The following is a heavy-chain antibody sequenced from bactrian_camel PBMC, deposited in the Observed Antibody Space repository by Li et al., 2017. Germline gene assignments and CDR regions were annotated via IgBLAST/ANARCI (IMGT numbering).Heavy chain of an antibody. Sequence: HVQLVESGGGSVQAGGSLRLSCVASGATQDIGCMGWFRQVPGLEREGIGSIDSDGITTYADSLKARFTISRDNAKSTLYLQMNNLKPEDTAMYYCAAGWSFGVGTLLRRHYNYWGQGTQVTVS. CDR1: GATQDIGC. CDR3: AAGWSFGVGTLLRRHYNY. CDR2: IDSDGIT. J-gene: IGHJ4*01. V-gene: IGHV3S53*01. D-gene: IGHD3*01.